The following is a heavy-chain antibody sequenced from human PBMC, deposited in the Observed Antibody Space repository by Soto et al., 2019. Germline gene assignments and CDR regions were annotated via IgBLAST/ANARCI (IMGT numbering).Heavy chain of an antibody. J-gene: IGHJ1*01. CDR1: GFTFSTYA. Sequence: GGSLRLSCAASGFTFSTYAMSWVRQAPGKGLEWVSGISGSGDSTYYADSVKGRFTISRDNSKNTLYLQMNSLRAEDTAVYYCAKGVPGIAVAGTGYFQHWGQGTLVTVSS. D-gene: IGHD6-19*01. CDR3: AKGVPGIAVAGTGYFQH. V-gene: IGHV3-23*01. CDR2: ISGSGDST.